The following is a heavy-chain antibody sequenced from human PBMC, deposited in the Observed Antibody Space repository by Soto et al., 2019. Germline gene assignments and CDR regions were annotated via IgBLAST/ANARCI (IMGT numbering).Heavy chain of an antibody. Sequence: EVQLVDSGGGLVQPGGSLRLSCTASGFTFTNYWMSWVRQAPGRGLEWVANIKQDGSEKYYVDSVKGRFTISRDNAKNSLYLQMNGLRAGDTAVYYCARRHGSGSLYDYWGQGTLVTVSS. CDR2: IKQDGSEK. J-gene: IGHJ4*02. CDR3: ARRHGSGSLYDY. D-gene: IGHD3-10*01. CDR1: GFTFTNYW. V-gene: IGHV3-7*01.